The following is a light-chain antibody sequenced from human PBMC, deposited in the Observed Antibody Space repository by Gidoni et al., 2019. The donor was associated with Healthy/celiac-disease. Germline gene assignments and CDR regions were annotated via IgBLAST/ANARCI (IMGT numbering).Light chain of an antibody. CDR1: QSISSY. J-gene: IGKJ4*01. CDR2: AAS. Sequence: TQMTQTPSSLSASVGDRVTITCRASQSISSYLNWYQQKPGKAPKLLIYAASSLQSGIPSRFSGSGSGTDFTLTISSLEPEDFAAYYCQQSYSTPLTFGGGNKVEIK. CDR3: QQSYSTPLT. V-gene: IGKV1-39*01.